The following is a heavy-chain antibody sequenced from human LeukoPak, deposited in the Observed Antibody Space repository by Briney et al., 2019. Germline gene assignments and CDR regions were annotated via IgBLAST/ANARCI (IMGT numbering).Heavy chain of an antibody. J-gene: IGHJ6*02. Sequence: PGGSLRLSCAASGFTFSSYAMSRVRQAPGKGLEWVSAISGSGGSTYYADSVKGRFTISRENANHSLYLQMNSLRADDTAVYYCARETPVAGTNYYAMDVWGQGTTVTVSS. V-gene: IGHV3-23*01. CDR3: ARETPVAGTNYYAMDV. D-gene: IGHD6-19*01. CDR1: GFTFSSYA. CDR2: ISGSGGST.